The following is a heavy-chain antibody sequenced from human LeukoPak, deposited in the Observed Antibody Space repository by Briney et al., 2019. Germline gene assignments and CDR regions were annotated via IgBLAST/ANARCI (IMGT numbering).Heavy chain of an antibody. D-gene: IGHD3-22*01. CDR3: ARGLGITMIVVDRRDDAFDI. J-gene: IGHJ3*02. CDR2: INTNSGVT. Sequence: GSAVNVSCMASVYTFTGYYMHWVRPAPGRGREWMGCINTNSGVTNYAQKFQGRVTMTRDTSISTAYMELSRLRSDNTAVYYCARGLGITMIVVDRRDDAFDIWGQGTMVTVSS. CDR1: VYTFTGYY. V-gene: IGHV1-2*02.